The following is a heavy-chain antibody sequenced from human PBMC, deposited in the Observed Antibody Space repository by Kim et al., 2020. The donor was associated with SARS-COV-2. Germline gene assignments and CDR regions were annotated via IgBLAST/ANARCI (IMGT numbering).Heavy chain of an antibody. CDR3: ARGYSSNGMDV. Sequence: TSYAQKCQGRVTMTRDTSTSTVYMELSSLRSEDTAVYYCARGYSSNGMDVWGQGTTVTVSS. J-gene: IGHJ6*02. CDR2: T. D-gene: IGHD6-13*01. V-gene: IGHV1-46*01.